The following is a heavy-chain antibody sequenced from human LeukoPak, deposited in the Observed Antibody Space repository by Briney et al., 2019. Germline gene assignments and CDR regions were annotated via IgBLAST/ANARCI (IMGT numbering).Heavy chain of an antibody. V-gene: IGHV3-21*01. CDR3: ARLDTAMDYSAFDI. D-gene: IGHD5-18*01. CDR1: GFAVKSSY. J-gene: IGHJ3*02. Sequence: GGSLRLSCAASGFAVKSSYMNWVRQAPGKGLEWVSSISSSSSYIHYADSVKGRFTISRDNAKNSLYLQMNSLRAEDTAVYYCARLDTAMDYSAFDIWGQGTMVTVSS. CDR2: ISSSSSYI.